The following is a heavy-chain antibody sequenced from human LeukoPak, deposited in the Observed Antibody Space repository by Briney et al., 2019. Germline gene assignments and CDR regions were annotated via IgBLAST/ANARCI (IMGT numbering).Heavy chain of an antibody. V-gene: IGHV3-23*01. J-gene: IGHJ4*02. CDR2: ISGSGGST. CDR3: ASIGGGSDFDY. D-gene: IGHD3-16*01. CDR1: GFTFSSYA. Sequence: GGSLRLSCAASGFTFSSYAMSWVRQAPGKGLEWVSAISGSGGSTYYADSVKGRFTISRDNSKNTLYLQMNSLRSEDTAVYYCASIGGGSDFDYWGQGTLVTVSS.